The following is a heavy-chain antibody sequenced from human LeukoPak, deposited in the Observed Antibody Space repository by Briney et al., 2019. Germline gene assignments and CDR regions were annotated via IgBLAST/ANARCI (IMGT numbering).Heavy chain of an antibody. CDR3: ARLTKGRYFDYIFDY. CDR2: IYYSGST. D-gene: IGHD3-9*01. J-gene: IGHJ4*02. Sequence: SETLSLTCTVSGGSVSNTDFYWGWLRQPPGKGLQWIGNIYYSGSTYYNPSLNSRITMSVDTSKNPFYLKMTSVTAADTAVYYCARLTKGRYFDYIFDYWGQGTLFTVSS. CDR1: GGSVSNTDFY. V-gene: IGHV4-39*01.